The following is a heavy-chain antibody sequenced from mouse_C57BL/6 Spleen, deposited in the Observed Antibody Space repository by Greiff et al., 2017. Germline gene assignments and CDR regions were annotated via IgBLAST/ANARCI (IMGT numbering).Heavy chain of an antibody. CDR1: GYTFTSYW. Sequence: QVQLQQPGAELVKPGASVKLSCKASGYTFTSYWMHWVKQRPGQGLEWIGMIHPNSGSTNYNEKFKSKATLTVDKSSSTAYMQLSSLTAEDSAVYYCARAEYYYGSSYWYFDVWGTGTTVTVSS. D-gene: IGHD1-1*01. CDR2: IHPNSGST. CDR3: ARAEYYYGSSYWYFDV. V-gene: IGHV1-64*01. J-gene: IGHJ1*03.